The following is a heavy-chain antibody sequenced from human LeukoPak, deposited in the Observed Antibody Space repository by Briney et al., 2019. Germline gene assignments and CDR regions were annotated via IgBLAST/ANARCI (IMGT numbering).Heavy chain of an antibody. V-gene: IGHV3-7*04. Sequence: GGSLSLSCAASGFIFTNYWMSWVRQAPGKGVEWMANIKQDGSEKDYVDSVKGRFTISRDNAKNSVYLQMSSMRVEDTAVYYCARIGYASSSQDYWGQGTLVTVSS. CDR1: GFIFTNYW. D-gene: IGHD6-13*01. CDR2: IKQDGSEK. J-gene: IGHJ4*02. CDR3: ARIGYASSSQDY.